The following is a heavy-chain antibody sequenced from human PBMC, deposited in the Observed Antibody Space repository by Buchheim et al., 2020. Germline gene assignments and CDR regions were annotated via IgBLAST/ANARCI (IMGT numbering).Heavy chain of an antibody. CDR2: IYSGGST. Sequence: EVQLVESGGGLVQPGGSLRLSCAASGFTVSSNYMSWVRQAPGKGLEWVSVIYSGGSTYYAASVKGRFTISSDNSTNTLHLQMNSRRAEDTAVYYCARDISNWSNYYYYGMDVWGQGTT. V-gene: IGHV3-66*01. D-gene: IGHD1-20*01. J-gene: IGHJ6*02. CDR1: GFTVSSNY. CDR3: ARDISNWSNYYYYGMDV.